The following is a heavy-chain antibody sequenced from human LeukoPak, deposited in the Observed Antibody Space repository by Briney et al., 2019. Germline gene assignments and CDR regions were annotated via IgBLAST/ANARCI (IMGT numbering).Heavy chain of an antibody. J-gene: IGHJ1*01. D-gene: IGHD3-22*01. V-gene: IGHV3-23*01. CDR2: MSVSGGRT. CDR1: GFTFTSYA. CDR3: AKDGVGDSSGYYLLEH. Sequence: GGSLRLSCAASGFTFTSYAMSWVRQAPGKGLEWVSAMSVSGGRTYYADSVKGRFTVSRDNSKNTLYLEMKSLRGEDTAVYYCAKDGVGDSSGYYLLEHWGQGTLVTVSS.